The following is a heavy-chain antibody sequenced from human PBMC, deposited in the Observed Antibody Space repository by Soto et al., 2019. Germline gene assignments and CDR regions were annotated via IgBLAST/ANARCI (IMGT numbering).Heavy chain of an antibody. CDR3: ATYYDSSGPTFDF. J-gene: IGHJ4*02. V-gene: IGHV4-30-4*01. Sequence: SETLSLTCTVSGGSISSGDHYWSWIRQPPGKGLEWIGYVYSSGTTYSNPSLKSRITISVDTSKNQFSLRLSSVTAADTAVYYCATYYDSSGPTFDFWGQGTLVTVSS. CDR1: GGSISSGDHY. CDR2: VYSSGTT. D-gene: IGHD3-22*01.